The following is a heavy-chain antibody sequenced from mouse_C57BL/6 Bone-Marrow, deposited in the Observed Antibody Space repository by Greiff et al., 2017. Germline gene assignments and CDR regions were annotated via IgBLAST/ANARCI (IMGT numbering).Heavy chain of an antibody. CDR3: ARWDH. Sequence: VQLQQPGAELVRPGTSVKLSCKASGYTFTSYWMHWVKQRPGQGLEWIGVIDPSDSYTNYNQKFKGKATLTVDPSSSTAYMQLSSLTSEDSAVYYCARWDHWGQGTTLTVSS. CDR1: GYTFTSYW. J-gene: IGHJ2*01. V-gene: IGHV1-59*01. CDR2: IDPSDSYT.